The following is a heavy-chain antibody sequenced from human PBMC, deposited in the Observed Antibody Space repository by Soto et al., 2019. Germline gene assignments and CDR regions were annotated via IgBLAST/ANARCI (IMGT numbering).Heavy chain of an antibody. J-gene: IGHJ4*02. Sequence: GGSLRLSCAAPGFTFSSYAMSWVRQAPGKGLEWVSAISGSGGSTYYADSVKGRFTISRDNSKNTLYLQMNSLRAEDTAVYYCAKDHSDYGDYNYWGQGTLVTVSS. V-gene: IGHV3-23*01. D-gene: IGHD4-17*01. CDR3: AKDHSDYGDYNY. CDR2: ISGSGGST. CDR1: GFTFSSYA.